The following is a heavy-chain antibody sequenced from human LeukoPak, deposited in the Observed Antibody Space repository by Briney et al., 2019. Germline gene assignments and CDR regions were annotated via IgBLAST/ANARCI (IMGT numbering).Heavy chain of an antibody. CDR3: ARTTGFYFGVDV. J-gene: IGHJ6*02. Sequence: SETRSLTCTVSGGSISSNYWSWIRQPPGKGLEWIGYAYYSGSTDYNPSLKSRVTISVDRSKNQFSLKLSSVTAADTAIYYCARTTGFYFGVDVWGQGTTVTVSS. CDR1: GGSISSNY. CDR2: AYYSGST. V-gene: IGHV4-59*01. D-gene: IGHD1-14*01.